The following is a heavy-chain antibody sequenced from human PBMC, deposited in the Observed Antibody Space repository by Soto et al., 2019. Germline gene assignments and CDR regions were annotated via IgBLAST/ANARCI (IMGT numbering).Heavy chain of an antibody. V-gene: IGHV4-34*01. J-gene: IGHJ3*02. CDR3: ETEGAPYSSSWYWVGAFDI. D-gene: IGHD6-13*01. CDR1: GVAFSGYY. Sequence: LXLTCAVCGVAFSGYYWGWIRQPPGKGPEWIGEINHSGSTNYNPSLKSRVTISVDTSKNQFSLKLSSVTAADTAVYYCETEGAPYSSSWYWVGAFDIWGQGTMVTV. CDR2: INHSGST.